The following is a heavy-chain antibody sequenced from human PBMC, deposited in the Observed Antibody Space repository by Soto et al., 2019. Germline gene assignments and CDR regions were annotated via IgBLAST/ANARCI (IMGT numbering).Heavy chain of an antibody. CDR2: IYPGESDT. V-gene: IGHV5-51*01. Sequence: GESLKISCKGSGYRFTSYWIGWVRQMPGKGLEWMGIIYPGESDTRYSPSFQGQVTISADKSISTAYLQWSSLKASDTAMYYCARRYAFGGDSGYYYGMDVWGQGTTVTVS. CDR3: ARRYAFGGDSGYYYGMDV. CDR1: GYRFTSYW. D-gene: IGHD2-21*02. J-gene: IGHJ6*02.